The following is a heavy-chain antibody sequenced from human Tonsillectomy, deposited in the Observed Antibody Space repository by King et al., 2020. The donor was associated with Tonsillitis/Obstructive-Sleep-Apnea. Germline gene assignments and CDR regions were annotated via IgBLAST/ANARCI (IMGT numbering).Heavy chain of an antibody. CDR1: GGTSRRSA. CDR3: ARGAFVAAAGPYFDY. V-gene: IGHV1-69*01. Sequence: QLVQSGAEVKKPGSSVKVSCKASGGTSRRSAITWVRQAPGQGLEWMGGFIPIFLTTNNAQKFQGRVTITADESTNTTYMELSSLTSEDTAVYYCARGAFVAAAGPYFDYWGQGTLVTVSA. D-gene: IGHD6-13*01. J-gene: IGHJ4*02. CDR2: FIPIFLTT.